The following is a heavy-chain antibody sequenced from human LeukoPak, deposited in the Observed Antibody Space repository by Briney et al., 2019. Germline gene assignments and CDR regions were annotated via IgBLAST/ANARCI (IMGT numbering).Heavy chain of an antibody. CDR1: GFTFNNYA. D-gene: IGHD1-1*01. Sequence: PGGSPRLSCAGSGFTFNNYALHWVRQAPGKGLEWVAVISFDGINDSYADSVRGRFTISRDNSKNTVHLQMNSLRPEDSAVYYCARDLPISTNWNSEYFQHWGQGTLVTVSS. CDR3: ARDLPISTNWNSEYFQH. J-gene: IGHJ1*01. CDR2: ISFDGIND. V-gene: IGHV3-30*04.